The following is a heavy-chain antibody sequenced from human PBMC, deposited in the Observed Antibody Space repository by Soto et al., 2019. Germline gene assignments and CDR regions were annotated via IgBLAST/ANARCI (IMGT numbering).Heavy chain of an antibody. V-gene: IGHV1-3*01. D-gene: IGHD1-20*01. CDR1: GYTFTSYA. CDR2: INAGNGNT. CDR3: ARDRHNWTPRGVDWFDP. Sequence: VASVKVSCKASGYTFTSYAMHWVRQAPGQRLEWMGWINAGNGNTKYSQKFQGRVTITRDTSASTAYMELSSLRSEDTAVYYCARDRHNWTPRGVDWFDPWGQGTLVTVSS. J-gene: IGHJ5*02.